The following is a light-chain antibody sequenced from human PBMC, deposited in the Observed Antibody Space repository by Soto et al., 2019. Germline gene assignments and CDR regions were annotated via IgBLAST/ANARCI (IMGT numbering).Light chain of an antibody. V-gene: IGKV1-8*01. CDR2: GAS. J-gene: IGKJ1*01. CDR1: QGISSY. CDR3: QQYNSYPWT. Sequence: AILMTQSPSSFSPSTGHRVTISSRAGQGISSYLAWYRQKPGKAPKLLIYGASTLQSGVPSRFSGSGFGTDFTLTISCLQSEDFATYYCQQYNSYPWTFGQGTKVEIK.